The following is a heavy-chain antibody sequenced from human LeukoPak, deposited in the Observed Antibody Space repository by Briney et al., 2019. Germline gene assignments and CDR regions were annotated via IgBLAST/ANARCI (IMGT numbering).Heavy chain of an antibody. CDR1: GLTISNNF. Sequence: GGSLRLSCAASGLTISNNFMGWVRQAPGKGLEWVSTIRSNGDTAYNADSVKGRFTISRDNSKKTLYLQMNSLRVEDTAIYYCAKGQELDDGVFDSWGQGTLVTVSS. J-gene: IGHJ4*02. V-gene: IGHV3-23*01. CDR2: IRSNGDTA. D-gene: IGHD1-1*01. CDR3: AKGQELDDGVFDS.